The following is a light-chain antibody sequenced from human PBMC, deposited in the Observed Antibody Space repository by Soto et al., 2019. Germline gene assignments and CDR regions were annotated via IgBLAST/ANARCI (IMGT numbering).Light chain of an antibody. Sequence: QSALTQPASVSGSPGQSITISCTGSSNDVGGHKYVSWYQQYPGKAPKLIIYEVTNRPSGVSDRFSASKSANTASLTISGLQDEDEADYYCSSYTIRSTVVFGGGTKLTVL. V-gene: IGLV2-14*01. CDR2: EVT. J-gene: IGLJ2*01. CDR3: SSYTIRSTVV. CDR1: SNDVGGHKY.